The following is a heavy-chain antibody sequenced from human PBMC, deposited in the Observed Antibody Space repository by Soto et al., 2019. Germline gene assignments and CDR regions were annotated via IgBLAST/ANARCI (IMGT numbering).Heavy chain of an antibody. CDR3: ARPLRGTGDGRNWFDP. J-gene: IGHJ5*02. CDR1: GGSITGYY. Sequence: SETLSLTCTVSGGSITGYYWSWFRQPPGKGLEWFGHIYYSGTSDYYRSLKSRVSMSADTSKSQFSLRLRSDTAADRAVYYCARPLRGTGDGRNWFDPWGHGTLVTVSS. V-gene: IGHV4-59*01. D-gene: IGHD3-16*01. CDR2: IYYSGTS.